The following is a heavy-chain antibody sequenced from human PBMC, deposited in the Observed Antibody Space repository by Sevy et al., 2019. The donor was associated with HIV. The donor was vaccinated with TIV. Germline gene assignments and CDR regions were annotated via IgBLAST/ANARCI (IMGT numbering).Heavy chain of an antibody. D-gene: IGHD3-22*01. CDR3: GKGGGGHYDPDEIAYYFYYYNMDV. V-gene: IGHV3-23*01. CDR1: GFSFDSYG. CDR2: ISGSGTRT. J-gene: IGHJ6*03. Sequence: GGSLRLSCAVSGFSFDSYGMTWVRQAPGKGLEWVSAISGSGTRTYYADSVKGRFIISRDNSKNTLDLQMNSLRAEDNGIYYGGKGGGGHYDPDEIAYYFYYYNMDVWGKGTTVTVSS.